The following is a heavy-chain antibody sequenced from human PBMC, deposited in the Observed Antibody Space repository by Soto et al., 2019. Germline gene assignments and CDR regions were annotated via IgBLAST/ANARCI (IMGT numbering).Heavy chain of an antibody. CDR2: ISSSGSTI. CDR1: GFTFSDYY. D-gene: IGHD3-10*01. Sequence: QVQLVESGGGLVKPGGSLRLSCAASGFTFSDYYMSWIRQAPGKGLEWVSYISSSGSTIYYADSVKGRFTISRDNAKNSLYLQMNSLRAEDTAVYYCARDEGVTMVRRVIYYYYYMDVWGKGTTVTVSS. J-gene: IGHJ6*03. V-gene: IGHV3-11*01. CDR3: ARDEGVTMVRRVIYYYYYMDV.